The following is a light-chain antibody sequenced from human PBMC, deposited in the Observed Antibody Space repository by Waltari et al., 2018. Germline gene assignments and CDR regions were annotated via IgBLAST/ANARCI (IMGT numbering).Light chain of an antibody. CDR2: EAS. V-gene: IGLV2-23*01. CDR3: SSYTSSSTLV. J-gene: IGLJ3*02. CDR1: SSDVGSYNL. Sequence: QSALTQPASVSGSPGQSITISCTRTSSDVGSYNLVSWYQQHPGKAPKLMIYEASKRPSGVSNRFSGSKSGNTASLTISGLQAEDEADYYCSSYTSSSTLVFGGGTKLTVL.